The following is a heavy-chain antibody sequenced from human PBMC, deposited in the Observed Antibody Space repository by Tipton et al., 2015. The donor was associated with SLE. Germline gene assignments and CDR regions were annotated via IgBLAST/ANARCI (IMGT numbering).Heavy chain of an antibody. D-gene: IGHD1-26*01. CDR2: IYQSGST. CDR3: ARLSLDSWDLPQCFDS. J-gene: IGHJ4*02. Sequence: TLSLTCTVSGGSISSSSYHWGWVRQPPGKGLEWIGNIYQSGSTYYNPSLKSRVTISVDTSKNQLSLKLTSVTAADTAVYHCARLSLDSWDLPQCFDSWGQGTLVTVSS. V-gene: IGHV4-39*07. CDR1: GGSISSSSYH.